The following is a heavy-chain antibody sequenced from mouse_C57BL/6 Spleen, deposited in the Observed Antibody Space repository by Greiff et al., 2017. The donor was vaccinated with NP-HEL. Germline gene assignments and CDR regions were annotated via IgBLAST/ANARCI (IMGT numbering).Heavy chain of an antibody. Sequence: QVQLQQSGPELVKPGASVKISCKASGYAFSSSWMNWVKQRPGKGLEWIGRIYPGDGDTNYNGKFKGKATLTADKSSSTAYMQLSSLTSEDSAVYFCAIGDWDGRFAYWGQGTLVTVSA. CDR1: GYAFSSSW. CDR3: AIGDWDGRFAY. D-gene: IGHD4-1*01. J-gene: IGHJ3*01. CDR2: IYPGDGDT. V-gene: IGHV1-82*01.